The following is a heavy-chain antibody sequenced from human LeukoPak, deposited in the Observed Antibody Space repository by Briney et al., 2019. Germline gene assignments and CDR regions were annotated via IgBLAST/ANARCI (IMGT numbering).Heavy chain of an antibody. V-gene: IGHV2-70*11. J-gene: IGHJ6*02. CDR1: GFSLSTSGMC. D-gene: IGHD3-22*01. Sequence: SGPALVKPTQTPTLTCTFSGFSLSTSGMCVSWIRQPPGKALEWLARIDWDDDKYYSTSLKTRLTISKDTSKNQMVLTMTNMDPVDTATYYCARMPYYYDSSGSDPRYYYGMDVWGQGTTVTVSS. CDR3: ARMPYYYDSSGSDPRYYYGMDV. CDR2: IDWDDDK.